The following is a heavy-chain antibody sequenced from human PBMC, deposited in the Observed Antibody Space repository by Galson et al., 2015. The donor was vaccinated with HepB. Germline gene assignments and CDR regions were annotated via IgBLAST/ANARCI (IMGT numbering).Heavy chain of an antibody. CDR3: AKDPVFGTYYYDSSGYYKRVFYYYYMDV. V-gene: IGHV3-30*18. D-gene: IGHD3-22*01. CDR2: ISYDGSNK. J-gene: IGHJ6*03. CDR1: GFTFSSYG. Sequence: SLRLSCAASGFTFSSYGMHWVRQAPGKGLEWVAVISYDGSNKYYADSVKGRFTISRDNSKDTLYLQMNSLRAEDTAVYYCAKDPVFGTYYYDSSGYYKRVFYYYYMDVWGKGTTVTVSS.